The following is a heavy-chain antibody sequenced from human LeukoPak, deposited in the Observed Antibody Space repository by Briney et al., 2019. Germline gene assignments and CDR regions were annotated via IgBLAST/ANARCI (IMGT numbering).Heavy chain of an antibody. CDR1: GYTFTGYY. J-gene: IGHJ6*02. CDR2: INPNSGGA. V-gene: IGHV1-2*04. D-gene: IGHD3-22*01. Sequence: GASVKVSCKASGYTFTGYYMHWVRQAPGQGLEWMGWINPNSGGANYAQKFQGWVTMTRDTSISTAYMELSRLRSDDTAVYYCAREYDSSGQPTTEWGYYYGMDVWGQGTTVTVSS. CDR3: AREYDSSGQPTTEWGYYYGMDV.